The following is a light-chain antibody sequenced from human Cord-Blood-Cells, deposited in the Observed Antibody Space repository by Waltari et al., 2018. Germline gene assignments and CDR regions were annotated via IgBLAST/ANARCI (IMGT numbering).Light chain of an antibody. Sequence: EIVMTQSPATLSVSPGERATLSCRASQSVSSNLAWYQQKPGQAPRLLVYGASTRATGIPARFSVSGSGTEFTLTISSLQSEDFAVYYWQQYNNWPYTFGQGTKLEIK. V-gene: IGKV3-15*01. CDR1: QSVSSN. J-gene: IGKJ2*01. CDR3: QQYNNWPYT. CDR2: GAS.